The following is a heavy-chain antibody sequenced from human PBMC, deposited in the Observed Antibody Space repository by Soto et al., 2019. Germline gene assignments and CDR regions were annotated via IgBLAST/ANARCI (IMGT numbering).Heavy chain of an antibody. CDR1: GFTFSSYA. D-gene: IGHD3-3*01. Sequence: PGGSLRLSCAASGFTFSSYAMHWVRQAPGKGLEWVAVISYDGSNKYYADSVKGRFTISRDNSKNTLYLQMNSLRAEDTAVYYCARGVDFWSGYQNWFDPWGQGTLVTVSS. CDR3: ARGVDFWSGYQNWFDP. V-gene: IGHV3-30-3*01. J-gene: IGHJ5*02. CDR2: ISYDGSNK.